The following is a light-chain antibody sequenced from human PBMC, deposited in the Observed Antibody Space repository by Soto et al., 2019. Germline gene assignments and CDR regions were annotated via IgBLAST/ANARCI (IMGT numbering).Light chain of an antibody. CDR1: QSVSSK. CDR2: AAS. Sequence: EIVMTQSPATLSVSPGERATLSCRASQSVSSKLAWYQQKPGQAPRLLIYAASTRATGIPARFSGSGSGTEFTLTISSLQSEDFAVYYCQQYNNWRTFGQGTKLEIK. CDR3: QQYNNWRT. J-gene: IGKJ2*01. V-gene: IGKV3-15*01.